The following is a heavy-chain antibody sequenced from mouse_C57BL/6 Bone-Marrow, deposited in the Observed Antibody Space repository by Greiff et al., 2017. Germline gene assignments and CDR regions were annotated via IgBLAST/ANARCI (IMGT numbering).Heavy chain of an antibody. V-gene: IGHV1-7*01. CDR1: GYTFTSYW. CDR2: INPSSGYT. J-gene: IGHJ3*01. CDR3: ARDDYDEWFAY. Sequence: QVQLQQSGAELAKPGASVKLSCKASGYTFTSYWMHWVKQRPGQGLEWIGYINPSSGYTTYNQKFKDKATLTADKSSSTTYMQLSSLTYEDSAVYYCARDDYDEWFAYWGQGTLVTVSA. D-gene: IGHD2-4*01.